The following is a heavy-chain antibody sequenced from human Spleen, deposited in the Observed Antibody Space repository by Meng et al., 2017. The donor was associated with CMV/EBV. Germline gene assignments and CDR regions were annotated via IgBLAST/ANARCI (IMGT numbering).Heavy chain of an antibody. CDR2: ISGSGGST. J-gene: IGHJ4*02. CDR1: GFTFRSYA. V-gene: IGHV3-23*01. CDR3: AKDSMIVGY. Sequence: LSLSCASSGFTFRSYAMSWVRQAPGKGLEWVSAISGSGGSTYYADSVKGRFTISRDNSKNTLYLQMNSLRAEDTAVYYCAKDSMIVGYWGQGTLVTVSS. D-gene: IGHD3-22*01.